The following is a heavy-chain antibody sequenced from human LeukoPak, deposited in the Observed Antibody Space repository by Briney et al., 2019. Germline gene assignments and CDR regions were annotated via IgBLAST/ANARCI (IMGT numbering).Heavy chain of an antibody. CDR1: GFTFSTYS. CDR3: ARGGKTAMADY. J-gene: IGHJ4*02. Sequence: GGSLRLSCAASGFTFSTYSMNWVRHATGKGLEWVSGVGTVGDKYYADSVKGRFIISREDPKNSVYLQMNSLRAGDTAVYYCARGGKTAMADYWGQGTLVTVSS. V-gene: IGHV3-13*01. CDR2: VGTVGDK. D-gene: IGHD5-18*01.